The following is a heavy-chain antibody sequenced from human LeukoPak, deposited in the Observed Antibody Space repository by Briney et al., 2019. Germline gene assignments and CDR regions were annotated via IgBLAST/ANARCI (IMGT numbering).Heavy chain of an antibody. CDR3: ARAPTRGLERRFRLDY. V-gene: IGHV3-30-3*01. D-gene: IGHD1-1*01. CDR1: GFTFSSYA. J-gene: IGHJ4*02. CDR2: ISYDGSNK. Sequence: PGGSLRLSCAASGFTFSSYAMHWARQAPGKGLEWVAVISYDGSNKYYADSVKGRFTISRDNSKNTLYLQTNSLRAEDTAVYYCARAPTRGLERRFRLDYWGQGTLVTVSS.